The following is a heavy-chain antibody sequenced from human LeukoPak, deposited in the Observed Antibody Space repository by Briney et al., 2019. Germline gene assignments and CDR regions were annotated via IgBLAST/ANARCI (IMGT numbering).Heavy chain of an antibody. CDR1: GYSFTSYW. V-gene: IGHV5-10-1*01. J-gene: IGHJ6*02. CDR2: IDPSDSYT. CDR3: ARWGGRYSSGWYPYYYGMDV. D-gene: IGHD6-19*01. Sequence: GESLRISCKGSGYSFTSYWISWVRRLPGKGLEWMGRIDPSDSYTNYSPSFQGHVTISADKSISTAYLQWSSLKASDTAMYYCARWGGRYSSGWYPYYYGMDVWGQGTTVTVSS.